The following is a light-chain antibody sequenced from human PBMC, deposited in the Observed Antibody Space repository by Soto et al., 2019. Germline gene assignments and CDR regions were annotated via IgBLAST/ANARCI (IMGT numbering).Light chain of an antibody. CDR2: DTS. V-gene: IGKV3-15*01. Sequence: EIVVTPSPATLSASPVESVTLSCRASQFVSSRLAWYQQRPGQVPRLLIYDTSTRAPGISARFSGSGSGTEFTLTISSLQSEDFAVYYCQEYIQWPPGMFGPGTKVDIK. CDR1: QFVSSR. CDR3: QEYIQWPPGM. J-gene: IGKJ1*01.